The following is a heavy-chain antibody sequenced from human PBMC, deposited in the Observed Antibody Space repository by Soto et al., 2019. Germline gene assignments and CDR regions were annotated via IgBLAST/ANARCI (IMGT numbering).Heavy chain of an antibody. V-gene: IGHV1-2*04. D-gene: IGHD6-19*01. J-gene: IGHJ4*02. CDR3: ATSRVSIAVAGETEYYFDY. Sequence: AASVKVSCKASGYTFTGYYMHWVRQAPGQGLEWMGWINPNSGDTNYAQKFQGWVTMTRDTSISTAYMDVSRLRSDDTAVYYCATSRVSIAVAGETEYYFDYWGQGTLVTVSS. CDR2: INPNSGDT. CDR1: GYTFTGYY.